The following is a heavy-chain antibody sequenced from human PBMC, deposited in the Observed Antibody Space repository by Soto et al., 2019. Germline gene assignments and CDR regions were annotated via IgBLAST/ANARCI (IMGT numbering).Heavy chain of an antibody. CDR2: ISSSSSYI. J-gene: IGHJ3*02. D-gene: IGHD4-17*01. CDR1: GFTFSSYS. Sequence: GGSLRLSCAASGFTFSSYSMNWVRQAPGKGLEWVSSISSSSSYIYYADSVKGRFTISRDNAKNSLYLQMNSLRAGDTAVYYFARDYTTVVTPSIWGQGTMVTVS. CDR3: ARDYTTVVTPSI. V-gene: IGHV3-21*01.